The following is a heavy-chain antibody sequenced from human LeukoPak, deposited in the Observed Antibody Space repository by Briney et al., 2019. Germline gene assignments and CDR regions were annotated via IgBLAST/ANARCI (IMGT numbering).Heavy chain of an antibody. J-gene: IGHJ4*02. CDR3: ALLAVASDFDY. CDR1: GFPFSVFE. CDR2: IGSSGTTR. Sequence: GGSLRFSCAVSGFPFSVFEMNWVRQAPGKGLEWVSNIGSSGTTRYYADSVKGRFSISRGNAKNSLYLQMNSLRVEDTGVYYCALLAVASDFDYWGQGALVTVSS. D-gene: IGHD6-19*01. V-gene: IGHV3-48*03.